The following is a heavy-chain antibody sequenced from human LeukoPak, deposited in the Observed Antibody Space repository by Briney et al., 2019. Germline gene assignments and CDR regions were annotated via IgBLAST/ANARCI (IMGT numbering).Heavy chain of an antibody. J-gene: IGHJ4*02. CDR3: ARFARFGDLQGGGYFDY. CDR1: GFIFSSYE. CDR2: ISIGGSII. Sequence: GGPLRLSCAASGFIFSSYETNWVRQAPGKGLEWVSYISIGGSIIYYADSVRGRFTISRDNAKNSLYLQMNRLRAEDTAVYYCARFARFGDLQGGGYFDYWGQGTLVTVSS. D-gene: IGHD3-16*01. V-gene: IGHV3-48*03.